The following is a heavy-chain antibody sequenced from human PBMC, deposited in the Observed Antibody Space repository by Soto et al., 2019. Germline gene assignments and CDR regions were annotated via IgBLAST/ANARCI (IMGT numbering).Heavy chain of an antibody. CDR2: INPATGNT. J-gene: IGHJ5*02. V-gene: IGHV1-3*01. CDR3: ARRYNSAGWLET. CDR1: GYTFATYA. D-gene: IGHD1-20*01. Sequence: QVQLVQSGAEVKKPGASVKVSCKASGYTFATYAIHWVRQAPGEGLEWMGWINPATGNTEYSEKFQDRVTLTRDTSATTAYMELRGLRFEDTALYYCARRYNSAGWLETWGQGTLVTVSS.